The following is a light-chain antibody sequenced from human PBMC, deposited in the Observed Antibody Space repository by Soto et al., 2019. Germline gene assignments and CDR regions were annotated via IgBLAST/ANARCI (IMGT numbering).Light chain of an antibody. CDR3: SSYTSSSPLVV. V-gene: IGLV2-14*01. Sequence: QSALTQPASVSGSPGQSITISCTGTSSDVGDYNYVSWYQQHPGKAPKLMIYEVSNRPSGVSNRFSGSKSGNTASLTISGLQAEDEADYYCSSYTSSSPLVVFGGGTKLTVL. CDR2: EVS. J-gene: IGLJ2*01. CDR1: SSDVGDYNY.